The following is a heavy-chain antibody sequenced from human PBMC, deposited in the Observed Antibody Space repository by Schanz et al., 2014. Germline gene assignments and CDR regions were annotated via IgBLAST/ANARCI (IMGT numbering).Heavy chain of an antibody. CDR3: AKGRLGELSAFDI. CDR2: IKSDGSST. CDR1: GFTFSSYW. D-gene: IGHD3-10*01. V-gene: IGHV3-74*01. Sequence: EVQLVESGGGLVQPGGSLRLSCAASGFTFSSYWMHWVRQVPGKGLVWVSRIKSDGSSTSYADSVKGRFTISRDNAKNTLYLQMNSLRAEDTAVYYCAKGRLGELSAFDIWGQGTMXTVSS. J-gene: IGHJ3*02.